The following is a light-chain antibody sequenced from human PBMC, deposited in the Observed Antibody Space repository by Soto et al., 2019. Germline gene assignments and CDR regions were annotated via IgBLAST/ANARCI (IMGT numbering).Light chain of an antibody. Sequence: IVLTQCPATVSLSPGERVTLSCRASQGFXIYFGWYQQKPGQAPRILXANASNRATGGPARFSGSGSVTDFTLTISSLESEDFAIYYCQQRANGPRTFGGGTKVDIK. CDR2: NAS. CDR3: QQRANGPRT. CDR1: QGFXIY. J-gene: IGKJ4*01. V-gene: IGKV3-11*01.